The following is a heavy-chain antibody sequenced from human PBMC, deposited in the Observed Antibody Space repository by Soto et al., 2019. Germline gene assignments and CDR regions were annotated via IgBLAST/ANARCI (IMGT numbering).Heavy chain of an antibody. V-gene: IGHV3-11*01. Sequence: PGGSLRLSCAASGFTFSDYYMSWIRQAPGKGLEWVSYISSSGSTIYYADSVKGRFTISRDNAKNSLYLQMNSLRAEDTAVYYCAREGGIEMATILHYYYYYGMDVWGQGTTVTSP. CDR1: GFTFSDYY. CDR3: AREGGIEMATILHYYYYYGMDV. CDR2: ISSSGSTI. D-gene: IGHD5-12*01. J-gene: IGHJ6*02.